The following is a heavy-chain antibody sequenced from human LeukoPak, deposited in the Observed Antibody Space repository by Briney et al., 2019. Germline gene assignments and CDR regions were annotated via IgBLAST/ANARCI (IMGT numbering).Heavy chain of an antibody. CDR1: GFTFSSYA. D-gene: IGHD2-15*01. V-gene: IGHV3-23*01. J-gene: IGHJ4*02. CDR2: IGGSGAGT. Sequence: GGSLRLSCAASGFTFSSYAMTWVRQATGKGLEWVSTIGGSGAGTYYADSVKGRFTISRDNSKNTLYLQMNSLRAEDTAVFYCARDLSPTCSGGSCYSGPVSDYWGQGTLVTVSS. CDR3: ARDLSPTCSGGSCYSGPVSDY.